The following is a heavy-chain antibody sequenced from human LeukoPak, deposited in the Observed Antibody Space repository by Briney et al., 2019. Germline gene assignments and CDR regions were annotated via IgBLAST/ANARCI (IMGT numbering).Heavy chain of an antibody. J-gene: IGHJ3*02. CDR3: ASGRIVGASDAFDI. CDR2: IYTSGST. D-gene: IGHD1-26*01. CDR1: GGSISSYY. Sequence: SETLSLTRTVSGGSISSYYWSWIRQPAGKGLEWIGRIYTSGSTNYNPSLKSRVTMSVDTSKNQFSLKLSSVTAADTAVYYCASGRIVGASDAFDIWGQGTMVTVSS. V-gene: IGHV4-4*07.